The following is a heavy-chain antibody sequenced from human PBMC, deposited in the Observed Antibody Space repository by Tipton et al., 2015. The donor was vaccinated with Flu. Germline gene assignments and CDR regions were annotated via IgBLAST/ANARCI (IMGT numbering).Heavy chain of an antibody. J-gene: IGHJ4*02. CDR1: DFPIAGDHY. CDR3: ARAGRDYYESSSFFDF. Sequence: TLSLTCSVSDFPIAGDHYWGWIRQSPGKGLEYIGSIHHRGNTYDSPSLKSRITISVDTSKNQFSLKMWSVTAADTAVYYCARAGRDYYESSSFFDFWGQGALVTVSS. V-gene: IGHV4-38-2*02. CDR2: IHHRGNT. D-gene: IGHD3-22*01.